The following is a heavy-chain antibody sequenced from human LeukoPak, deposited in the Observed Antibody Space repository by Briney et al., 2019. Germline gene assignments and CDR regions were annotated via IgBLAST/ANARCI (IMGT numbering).Heavy chain of an antibody. V-gene: IGHV3-11*04. CDR3: ARDPLYYYYMDV. J-gene: IGHJ6*03. CDR2: ISSSGSTI. Sequence: RTGGSLRLSCAASGFTFSDFYMSWVRQAPGQGLEWLSYISSSGSTIYYADSVKGRFTISRDNAKNSLYLQMNSLRAEDTAVYYCARDPLYYYYMDVWGKGTTVTVSS. CDR1: GFTFSDFY.